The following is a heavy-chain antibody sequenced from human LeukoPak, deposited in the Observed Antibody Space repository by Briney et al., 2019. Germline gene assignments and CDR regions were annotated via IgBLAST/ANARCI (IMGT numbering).Heavy chain of an antibody. V-gene: IGHV2-5*01. CDR1: GFSLTTSRLG. CDR2: IYWNDDK. Sequence: SGPTLVKPTQTLTLTCTFPGFSLTTSRLGVGWIRQPPGEALEGLAPIYWNDDKRYSPSLKPRLTITKDTSKNQVVLTMTNMDPVDTATYYCALRPKAGLNWFDPWGQGTLVTVSS. CDR3: ALRPKAGLNWFDP. J-gene: IGHJ5*02.